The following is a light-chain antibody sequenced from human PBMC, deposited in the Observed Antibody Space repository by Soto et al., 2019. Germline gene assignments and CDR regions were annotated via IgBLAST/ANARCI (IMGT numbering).Light chain of an antibody. J-gene: IGLJ2*01. CDR3: CSYAGSSTLV. Sequence: QSALTQPASVSGSPGQSITISCTGTSSDIGSYNFVSWYQQYPGKAPKHIIYEVSKWPSGVSNRFSGSKSGNTASLTISGLQAEDEADYYCCSYAGSSTLVFGGGTQLTVL. V-gene: IGLV2-23*02. CDR1: SSDIGSYNF. CDR2: EVS.